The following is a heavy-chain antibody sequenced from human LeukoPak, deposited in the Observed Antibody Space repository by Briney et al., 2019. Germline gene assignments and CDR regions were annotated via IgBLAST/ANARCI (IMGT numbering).Heavy chain of an antibody. CDR1: GFTSSSYA. Sequence: GGSPRLSCEASGFTSSSYAMSWVRQAPGKGLEWVSGIIDSGDITYYANSVKGRFTISRDNSKNTLYLQMNSLRAEDTAVYYCAKLGGQEVYNYYVGVWGKGTTVAVSS. CDR3: AKLGGQEVYNYYVGV. V-gene: IGHV3-23*01. CDR2: IIDSGDIT. D-gene: IGHD3-16*01. J-gene: IGHJ6*03.